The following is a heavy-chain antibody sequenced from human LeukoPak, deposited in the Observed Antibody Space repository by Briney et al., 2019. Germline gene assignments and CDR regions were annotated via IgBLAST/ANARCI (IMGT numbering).Heavy chain of an antibody. V-gene: IGHV4-39*01. CDR2: IYYSGST. Sequence: SETLSLTCTVSGGSISSGSYYWGWIRQPPGKGPEWIGSIYYSGSTYQNPSLKSRVTISVDTSKNQFSLKLSSVTAADTAVYYCARPSREGSGWYDFDYWGQGTLVTVSS. CDR3: ARPSREGSGWYDFDY. D-gene: IGHD6-19*01. J-gene: IGHJ4*02. CDR1: GGSISSGSYY.